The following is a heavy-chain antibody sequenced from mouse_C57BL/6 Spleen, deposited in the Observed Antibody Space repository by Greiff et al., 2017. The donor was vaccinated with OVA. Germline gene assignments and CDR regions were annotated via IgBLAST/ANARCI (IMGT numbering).Heavy chain of an antibody. CDR3: ARARDSYWYFDV. CDR1: GYAFSSSW. Sequence: QVQLQQSGPELVKPGASVKISCKASGYAFSSSWMNWVKQRPGKGLEWIGRIYPGDGDTNYNGKFKGTATLTAAKSSSTAYMQLSSLTSEDSAVYFCARARDSYWYFDVWGTGTTVTVSS. J-gene: IGHJ1*03. CDR2: IYPGDGDT. V-gene: IGHV1-82*01.